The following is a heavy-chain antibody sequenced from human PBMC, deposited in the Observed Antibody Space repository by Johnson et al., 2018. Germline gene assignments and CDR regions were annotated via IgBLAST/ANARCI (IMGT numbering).Heavy chain of an antibody. D-gene: IGHD1-14*01. J-gene: IGHJ5*02. Sequence: QVQLVESGPGLVKPSGTLSLTCTVSGGSISSYYWSWIRQPPGKGLEWIGYIYYSGSTNYNPSLKSRVTMSVDTSKNQFSLNLSSVTAADTAGYYCARNRYNWNHGGFDPWGQGTLVTVSS. CDR2: IYYSGST. V-gene: IGHV4-59*01. CDR1: GGSISSYY. CDR3: ARNRYNWNHGGFDP.